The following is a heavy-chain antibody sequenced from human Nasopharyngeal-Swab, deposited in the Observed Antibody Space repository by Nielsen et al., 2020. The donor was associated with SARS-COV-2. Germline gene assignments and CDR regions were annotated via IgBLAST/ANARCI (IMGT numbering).Heavy chain of an antibody. CDR1: GYTFTGYY. CDR2: INPNSGGT. CDR3: ARDATTIVVVKPLNYYYYGMDV. Sequence: ASVKVSCKASGYTFTGYYMHWVRQAPGQGLEGMGRINPNSGGTNYAQKFQGRVTMTRDTSISTAYMELSRLRSDDTAVYYCARDATTIVVVKPLNYYYYGMDVWGQGTTVTVSS. D-gene: IGHD3-22*01. J-gene: IGHJ6*02. V-gene: IGHV1-2*06.